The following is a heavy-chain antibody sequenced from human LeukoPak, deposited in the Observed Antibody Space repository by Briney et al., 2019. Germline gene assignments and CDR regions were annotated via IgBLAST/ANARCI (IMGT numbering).Heavy chain of an antibody. V-gene: IGHV1-2*02. D-gene: IGHD5-24*01. CDR3: ARAGEMATIYYYYYYMDV. CDR1: GYTFTSYY. CDR2: INPNSGGT. J-gene: IGHJ6*03. Sequence: ASVKVSCKASGYTFTSYYMHWVRQAPGQGLEWMGIINPNSGGTNYAQKFQGRVTMTRDTSISTAYMELSRLRSDDTAVYYCARAGEMATIYYYYYYMDVWGKGTTVTVSS.